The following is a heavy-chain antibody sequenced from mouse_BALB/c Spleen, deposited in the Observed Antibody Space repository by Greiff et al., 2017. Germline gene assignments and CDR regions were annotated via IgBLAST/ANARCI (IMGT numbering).Heavy chain of an antibody. J-gene: IGHJ2*01. CDR1: GFTFSSYG. CDR2: ISSGGSYT. Sequence: EVKLVESGGELVKPGGSLKLSCAASGFTFSSYGMSWVRQTPDKRLEWVATISSGGSYTYYPDSVKGRFTISRDNAKNTLYLQMSSLKSEDTAMYSCARQGYDGGYFDDWGQGTTLTVSS. CDR3: ARQGYDGGYFDD. D-gene: IGHD2-2*01. V-gene: IGHV5-6*01.